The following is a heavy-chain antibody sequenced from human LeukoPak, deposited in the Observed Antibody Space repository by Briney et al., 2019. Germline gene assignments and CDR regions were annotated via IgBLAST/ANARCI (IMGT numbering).Heavy chain of an antibody. CDR1: GYTFTSYG. CDR3: ARDGLGRDLDY. V-gene: IGHV1-18*01. J-gene: IGHJ4*02. D-gene: IGHD5-24*01. Sequence: ASVKVSCKASGYTFTSYGISWVRQAPGQGLEWMGWISAYNGNTNYAQKFQGRVTMTRDTSTSTVYMELSSLRSEDTAVYYCARDGLGRDLDYWGQGTLVTVSS. CDR2: ISAYNGNT.